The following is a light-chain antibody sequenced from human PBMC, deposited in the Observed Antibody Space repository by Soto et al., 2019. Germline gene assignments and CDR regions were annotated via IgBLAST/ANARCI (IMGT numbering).Light chain of an antibody. CDR2: DAS. V-gene: IGKV1-5*01. J-gene: IGKJ1*01. Sequence: DIQXTXSPXTXSASXGXXVTXTCXAXXXIXXWLAWYQQKPGKAPKLLIYDASSLESGVPSRFSGSGSGTEFTLTISSLQPDDFATYYCQQYNSYSQTFGQGTKVEIK. CDR3: QQYNSYSQT. CDR1: XXIXXW.